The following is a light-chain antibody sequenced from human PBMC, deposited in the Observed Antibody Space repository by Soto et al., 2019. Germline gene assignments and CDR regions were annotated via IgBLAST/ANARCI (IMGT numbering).Light chain of an antibody. J-gene: IGKJ2*01. V-gene: IGKV3-15*01. CDR2: GAS. CDR1: QSVSSN. CDR3: QQYNYWPYT. Sequence: EIVMTQSPATLSVSPGERATLSCRASQSVSSNLAWYQQKLGQAPRLLIYGASTRATGIPARFSGSGSGTEFTLIISSLQSEDFAVYYCQQYNYWPYTFGQGTKLEIK.